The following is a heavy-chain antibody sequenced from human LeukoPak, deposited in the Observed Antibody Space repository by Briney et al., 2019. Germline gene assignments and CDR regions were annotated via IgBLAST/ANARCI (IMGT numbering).Heavy chain of an antibody. Sequence: GGSLRLSCAASGFTFSSYAMSWVRQAPGKGLEWVSAISGSGGSTYYADSVKGRSTISRDNSKNTLYLQMNSLRAEDTAVYYCAKDIVATNYYYGMDVWGQGTTVTVSS. J-gene: IGHJ6*02. V-gene: IGHV3-23*01. CDR2: ISGSGGST. CDR3: AKDIVATNYYYGMDV. CDR1: GFTFSSYA. D-gene: IGHD5-12*01.